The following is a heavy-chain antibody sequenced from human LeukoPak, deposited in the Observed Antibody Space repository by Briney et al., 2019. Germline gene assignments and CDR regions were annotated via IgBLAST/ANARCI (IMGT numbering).Heavy chain of an antibody. V-gene: IGHV1-46*01. J-gene: IGHJ4*02. CDR1: GGTFSSYA. CDR3: ARDQRFGDLTYFDY. CDR2: INPSGGST. D-gene: IGHD3-10*01. Sequence: ASVKVSCKASGGTFSSYAISWVRQAPGQGLEWMGIINPSGGSTSYAQKFQGRVTMTRDTSTSTVYMELKSLISDDTAVYYCARDQRFGDLTYFDYWGQGTLVTVSS.